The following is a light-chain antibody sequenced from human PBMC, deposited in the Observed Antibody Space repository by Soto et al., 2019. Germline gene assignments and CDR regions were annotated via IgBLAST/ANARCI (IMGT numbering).Light chain of an antibody. CDR2: DAS. V-gene: IGKV1-5*01. Sequence: DIQMTQSPSTLSASVGDRVTITCRASQSINIWLAWYQQKPGKAPKLLIYDASSLQSGVPSRFRGSTSGTEFTLTIISLQPDDLATYYCQQYNSYSRSFGGGTKVEIK. J-gene: IGKJ4*01. CDR3: QQYNSYSRS. CDR1: QSINIW.